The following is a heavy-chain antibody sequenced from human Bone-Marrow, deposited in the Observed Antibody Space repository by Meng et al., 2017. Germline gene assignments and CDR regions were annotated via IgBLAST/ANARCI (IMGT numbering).Heavy chain of an antibody. CDR1: GDSVSRYY. Sequence: QVQLQESGPGLVKPLETLSLTCTVSGDSVSRYYWSWIRQPPGKGLEWIGYIHHSGSAYYNPSLKSRVSISVDTSKNQFSLNLNSMTAADTAVYYCARGYSGSLYADYWGQGTLVTVSS. V-gene: IGHV4-59*04. CDR2: IHHSGSA. J-gene: IGHJ4*02. D-gene: IGHD1-26*01. CDR3: ARGYSGSLYADY.